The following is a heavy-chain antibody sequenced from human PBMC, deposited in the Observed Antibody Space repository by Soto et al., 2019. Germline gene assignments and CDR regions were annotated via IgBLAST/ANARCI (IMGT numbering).Heavy chain of an antibody. V-gene: IGHV4-30-4*01. Sequence: PSETLSLTCTVSGGSISSGDYYWSWIRQPPGKGLEWIGYIYYSGSTYYNPSLKSRVTISVDTSKNQFSLKLSSVTAADTAVYYCARVGEGDQQLDYWGQGTLVTVSS. CDR3: ARVGEGDQQLDY. CDR2: IYYSGST. D-gene: IGHD2-2*01. J-gene: IGHJ4*02. CDR1: GGSISSGDYY.